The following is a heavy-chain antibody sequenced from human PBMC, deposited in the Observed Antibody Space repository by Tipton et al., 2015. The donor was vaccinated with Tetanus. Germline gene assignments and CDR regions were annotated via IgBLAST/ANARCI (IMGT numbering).Heavy chain of an antibody. CDR3: ARDERYGDYAY. CDR2: ISYSGST. D-gene: IGHD4-17*01. Sequence: LSCTVSGGSVRSGSYYWNWIRQPPGKGLEWIGYISYSGSTNSNYSLKSRITISQDTSKNQFSLKLTSVTAADTAVYYCARDERYGDYAYWGQGALVTVSS. J-gene: IGHJ4*02. CDR1: GGSVRSGSYY. V-gene: IGHV4-61*01.